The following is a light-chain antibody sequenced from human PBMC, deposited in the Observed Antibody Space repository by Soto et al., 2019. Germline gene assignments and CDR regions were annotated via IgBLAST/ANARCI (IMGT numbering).Light chain of an antibody. CDR2: AAS. V-gene: IGKV1-12*01. CDR3: QQGQSFPFP. CDR1: QGISTW. Sequence: DIQMTQSPSFVSASVGDRVNITCRASQGISTWLAWYQQKPGKAPNLLIYAASSLHTGVPPRFSGSRSGSDFILTINSLQPEDFATYFCQQGQSFPFPFGSGTIVDIK. J-gene: IGKJ3*01.